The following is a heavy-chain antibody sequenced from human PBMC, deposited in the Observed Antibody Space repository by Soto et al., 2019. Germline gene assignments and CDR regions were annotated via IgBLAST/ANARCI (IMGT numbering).Heavy chain of an antibody. D-gene: IGHD4-4*01. CDR3: ARDPVTTVYYYGMDG. CDR2: ISAYNGNT. J-gene: IGHJ6*04. CDR1: GYTFTSYG. V-gene: IGHV1-18*04. Sequence: ASVKVSCKASGYTFTSYGISWVRQAPGQGLEWMGWISAYNGNTNYAQKLQGRVTMTTDTSTGTAYMELRSLRSDDTAVYYCARDPVTTVYYYGMDGWGKGTTVIVAS.